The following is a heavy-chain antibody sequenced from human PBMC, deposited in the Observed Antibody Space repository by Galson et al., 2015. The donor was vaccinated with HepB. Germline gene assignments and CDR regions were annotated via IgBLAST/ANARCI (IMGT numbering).Heavy chain of an antibody. D-gene: IGHD2-2*01. Sequence: SVKVSCKASGYTFTTYGISWVRQAPGQGLEWMGWISAHNGNTNYAQKLQGRVTMTTDTSTSTAYMELRSLRSDDTAVYFCARDFHSLEYHLSDYWGQGTLVTVSS. CDR1: GYTFTTYG. CDR3: ARDFHSLEYHLSDY. V-gene: IGHV1-18*01. J-gene: IGHJ4*02. CDR2: ISAHNGNT.